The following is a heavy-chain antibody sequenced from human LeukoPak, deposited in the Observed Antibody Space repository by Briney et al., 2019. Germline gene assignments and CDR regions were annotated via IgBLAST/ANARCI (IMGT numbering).Heavy chain of an antibody. V-gene: IGHV4-61*08. CDR1: GVSISSGGYY. Sequence: SETLSLTCTVSGVSISSGGYYWSWIRQPPGKGLEWIGYIYYSGSTNYNPSLKSRVTISVDTSKNQFSLKLSSVTAADTAVYYCARSAGRSYYGMDVWGQGTTVTVSS. J-gene: IGHJ6*02. CDR3: ARSAGRSYYGMDV. CDR2: IYYSGST.